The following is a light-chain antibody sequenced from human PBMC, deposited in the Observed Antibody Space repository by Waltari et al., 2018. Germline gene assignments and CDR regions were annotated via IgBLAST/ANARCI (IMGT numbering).Light chain of an antibody. Sequence: QSALTQPPSASGSPGQSVTISCPGPRSALGGYDFVSWYQHHPGQAPKLMIYEVSKRPSGVPDRFSGSKSGNTASLTVSGLQAEDEADYYCSSYVGSNNPVFGGGTKLTVL. V-gene: IGLV2-8*01. J-gene: IGLJ2*01. CDR3: SSYVGSNNPV. CDR2: EVS. CDR1: RSALGGYDF.